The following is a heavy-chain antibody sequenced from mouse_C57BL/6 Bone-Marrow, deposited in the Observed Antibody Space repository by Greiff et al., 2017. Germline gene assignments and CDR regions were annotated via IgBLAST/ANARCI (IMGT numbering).Heavy chain of an antibody. CDR1: GYTFTSYG. J-gene: IGHJ3*01. Sequence: QVQLQQSGAELARPGASVTLSCKASGYTFTSYGISWVKQRTGQGLEWIGEIYPRSGNTYYNEKFKGKATLTADKSSSTAYMELRSLTSEDSAVYFCARKGREFAYWGQGTLVTVSA. CDR3: ARKGREFAY. V-gene: IGHV1-81*01. CDR2: IYPRSGNT.